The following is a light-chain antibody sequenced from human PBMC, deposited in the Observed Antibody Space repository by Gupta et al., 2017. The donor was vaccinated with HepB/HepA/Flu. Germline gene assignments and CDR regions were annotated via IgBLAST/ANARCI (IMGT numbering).Light chain of an antibody. Sequence: DVGLTQSPLSLPVTLGQPASISCRSSQSLVHSDGNTYLNWFQRRPGQSPRRLIYKVSNRDSGVPERSSGSGSGTDFTLKSSRVEAEDVGVDYCMQGTHGSRTFGPGTKVDIK. CDR1: QSLVHSDGNTY. CDR2: KVS. CDR3: MQGTHGSRT. V-gene: IGKV2-30*02. J-gene: IGKJ3*01.